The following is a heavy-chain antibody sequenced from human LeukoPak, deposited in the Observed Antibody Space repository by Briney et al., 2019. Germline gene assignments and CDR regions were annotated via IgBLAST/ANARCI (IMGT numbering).Heavy chain of an antibody. Sequence: SVNVSCKASGGTFSSYAISWVRQAPGQGLEWMGGIIPIFGTANYAQKFQGRVTITADESTSTAYMELSSLRSEDTAVYYCARGGIVATIPDCWGQGTLVTVSS. CDR2: IIPIFGTA. D-gene: IGHD5-12*01. CDR1: GGTFSSYA. J-gene: IGHJ4*02. CDR3: ARGGIVATIPDC. V-gene: IGHV1-69*13.